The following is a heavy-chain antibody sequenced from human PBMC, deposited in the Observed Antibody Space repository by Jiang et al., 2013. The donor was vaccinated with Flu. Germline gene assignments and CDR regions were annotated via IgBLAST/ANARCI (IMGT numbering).Heavy chain of an antibody. CDR2: FIAVVP. CDR3: ARPGGKTYFDY. Sequence: MSWVRQAPGKGLEWVSLFIAVVPHTTQDSVKGRFTISRDNSENTLSLQMNSLTAEDTAVYYCARPGGKTYFDYWDQGTLVTVSS. D-gene: IGHD3-16*01. V-gene: IGHV3-66*04. J-gene: IGHJ4*02.